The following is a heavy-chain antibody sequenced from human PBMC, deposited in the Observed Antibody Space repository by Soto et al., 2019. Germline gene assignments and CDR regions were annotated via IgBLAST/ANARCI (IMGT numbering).Heavy chain of an antibody. Sequence: QLQLQESGPGLVKPSETLSLTCTVSGGSISSSSYYWGWIRQPPGKGLEWIGSIYYSGSTYYNPSLKSRVTISVDTSKNQFSLKLSSVTAADTAVYYCARASWYGLLPIGGPDAFDIWGQGTMVTVSS. CDR2: IYYSGST. CDR3: ARASWYGLLPIGGPDAFDI. V-gene: IGHV4-39*01. D-gene: IGHD6-13*01. CDR1: GGSISSSSYY. J-gene: IGHJ3*02.